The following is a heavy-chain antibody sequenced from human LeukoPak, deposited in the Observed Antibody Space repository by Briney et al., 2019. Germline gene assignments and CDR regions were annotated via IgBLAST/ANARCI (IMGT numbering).Heavy chain of an antibody. V-gene: IGHV3-23*01. Sequence: GSLRPSCAASGFTFTNYPMTWIRQAPGKGLEWVSAISGSGAGTYYADSVRGRFTISRDDSANTLYLQMNSLRADDTAVYYCASLRSGTFTYFVYCVQGTLVTVSS. D-gene: IGHD3-10*02. CDR2: ISGSGAGT. CDR1: GFTFTNYP. CDR3: ASLRSGTFTYFVY. J-gene: IGHJ4*02.